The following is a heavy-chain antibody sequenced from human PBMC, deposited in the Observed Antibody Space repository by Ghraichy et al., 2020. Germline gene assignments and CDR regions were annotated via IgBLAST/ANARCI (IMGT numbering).Heavy chain of an antibody. CDR1: GGSISSSNW. Sequence: SETLSLTCAVSGGSISSSNWWSWVRQSPGKGLEWIGEIYQSGSTNYNPSLKSRVSISADKSKNQFSLKLSSVTAADTAVYYCARGHPATLFDYWGQGTLVTVSS. CDR2: IYQSGST. J-gene: IGHJ4*02. CDR3: ARGHPATLFDY. D-gene: IGHD2-15*01. V-gene: IGHV4-4*02.